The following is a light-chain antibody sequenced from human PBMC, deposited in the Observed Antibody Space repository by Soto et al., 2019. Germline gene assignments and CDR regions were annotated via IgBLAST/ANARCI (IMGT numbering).Light chain of an antibody. CDR2: DVS. CDR1: SSDVGGYNY. CDR3: SSYTSSSTYV. Sequence: QSALTQPASVSGSPGQWITISCTGTSSDVGGYNYVSWYQQHPGKAPKLMIYDVSNRPSGVSNRFSRSKSVNTASLTISGLQAEDEADYYCSSYTSSSTYVFGTGTKLTVL. V-gene: IGLV2-14*01. J-gene: IGLJ1*01.